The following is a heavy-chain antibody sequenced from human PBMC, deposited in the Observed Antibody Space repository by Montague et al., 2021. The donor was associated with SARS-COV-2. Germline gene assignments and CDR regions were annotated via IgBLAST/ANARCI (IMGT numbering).Heavy chain of an antibody. Sequence: SETLSLTCTVSGGSIGSSSYYWGWLRQPPGKGLEWIGSIFYTGSTYYNPSLKSRVTISVDTSKNQFSLKLSSVTAADTALYYCARDLGFCSGGSCYGYFQHWGQGTLVTVSS. V-gene: IGHV4-39*07. CDR3: ARDLGFCSGGSCYGYFQH. D-gene: IGHD2-15*01. CDR1: GGSIGSSSYY. CDR2: IFYTGST. J-gene: IGHJ1*01.